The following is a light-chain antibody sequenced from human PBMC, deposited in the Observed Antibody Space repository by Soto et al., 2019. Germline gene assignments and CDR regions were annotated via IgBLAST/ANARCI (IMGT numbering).Light chain of an antibody. CDR3: QQRYIIPRA. CDR1: QTIGSY. V-gene: IGKV1-39*01. Sequence: DIYMTQSPSSLSASVGDRVTITCRASQTIGSYVTWYQQKPGKAPKLLIYAASSLHSGVPSRFSGSGYGTDFPLTISSLQPEDFATYYCQQRYIIPRAFGQGTTMEIK. J-gene: IGKJ1*01. CDR2: AAS.